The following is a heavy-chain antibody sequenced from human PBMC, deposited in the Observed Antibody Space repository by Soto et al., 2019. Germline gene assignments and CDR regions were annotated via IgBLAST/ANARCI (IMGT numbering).Heavy chain of an antibody. J-gene: IGHJ6*02. CDR2: IYYTGSA. D-gene: IGHD3-3*01. V-gene: IGHV4-59*01. Sequence: SETLSLTCTVSGASINNYYWSWSRQPPGEGLEWIGYIYYTGSANYNPSLKSRVTMSVDTSKNQFSLRLGSVTAADTAAYYCARERFRGPKTYYYGLDVWGQGTTVTVSS. CDR3: ARERFRGPKTYYYGLDV. CDR1: GASINNYY.